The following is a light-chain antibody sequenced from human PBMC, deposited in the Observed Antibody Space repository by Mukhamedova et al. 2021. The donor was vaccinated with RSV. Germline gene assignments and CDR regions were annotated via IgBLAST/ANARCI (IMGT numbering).Light chain of an antibody. V-gene: IGKV1-5*03. CDR3: QQYSVYPWA. Sequence: WYQRRVHGKAPKLLIYKVSDLESGVPSRFSGRGSETEFTLTISSLQPDXSANYYCQQYSVYPWAFGQGTKVEIK. CDR2: KVS. J-gene: IGKJ1*01.